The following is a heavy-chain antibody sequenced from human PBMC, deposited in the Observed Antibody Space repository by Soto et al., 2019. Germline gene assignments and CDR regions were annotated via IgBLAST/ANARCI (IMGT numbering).Heavy chain of an antibody. J-gene: IGHJ6*02. V-gene: IGHV4-59*01. CDR1: GGSISSNY. D-gene: IGHD3-3*01. CDR2: IYYSGST. Sequence: TSETLSLTCTVSGGSISSNYWSWIRQPPGKGLEWIGYIYYSGSTNYNPSLKSRVTISVDTSKNQFSLKLSSVTAADTAVYYCARDQAYYDFWSGPRPSYGMDVWGQGTTVTVSS. CDR3: ARDQAYYDFWSGPRPSYGMDV.